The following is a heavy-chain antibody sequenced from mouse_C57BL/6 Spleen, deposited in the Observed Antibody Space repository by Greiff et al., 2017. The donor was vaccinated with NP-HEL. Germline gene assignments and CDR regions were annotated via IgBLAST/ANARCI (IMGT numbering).Heavy chain of an antibody. CDR2: INPSNGGT. CDR1: GYTFTSYW. V-gene: IGHV1-53*01. D-gene: IGHD2-2*01. Sequence: QVQLQQPGTELVKPGASVKLSCKASGYTFTSYWMHWVKQRPGQGLEWIGNINPSNGGTNYNEKFKSKATLTVAKSSSTADMQLSSLTSEDSAVYYCARGLRRSYYAMDYWGQGTSVTVSS. J-gene: IGHJ4*01. CDR3: ARGLRRSYYAMDY.